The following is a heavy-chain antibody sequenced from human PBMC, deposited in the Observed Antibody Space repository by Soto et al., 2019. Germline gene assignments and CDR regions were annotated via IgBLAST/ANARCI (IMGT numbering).Heavy chain of an antibody. Sequence: QVQLVQSGAEVKKPGSSVKVSCTASGSTFSSYAISWVRQAPGQGLEWMGGIIPIFGTADYAQKFQGRVTITADESTSTAYMELSSLRSEDTAVYYCASPYSSGWYGGFDYWGQGTLVTVSS. V-gene: IGHV1-69*12. J-gene: IGHJ4*02. D-gene: IGHD6-19*01. CDR2: IIPIFGTA. CDR1: GSTFSSYA. CDR3: ASPYSSGWYGGFDY.